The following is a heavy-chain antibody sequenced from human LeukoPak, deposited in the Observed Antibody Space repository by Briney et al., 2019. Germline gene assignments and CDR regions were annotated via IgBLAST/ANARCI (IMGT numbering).Heavy chain of an antibody. CDR2: ISASGNYI. Sequence: GGSLRLSCAPSGFTFSSYTMKWVRQAPGKGLEWVSSISASGNYIYYADSVKGRFTISRDSAKSSLYLQMNSLRAEDTAVYYCARFGYCSSISCCAVWGQGTLVTVSS. J-gene: IGHJ4*02. D-gene: IGHD2-2*01. CDR1: GFTFSSYT. V-gene: IGHV3-21*01. CDR3: ARFGYCSSISCCAV.